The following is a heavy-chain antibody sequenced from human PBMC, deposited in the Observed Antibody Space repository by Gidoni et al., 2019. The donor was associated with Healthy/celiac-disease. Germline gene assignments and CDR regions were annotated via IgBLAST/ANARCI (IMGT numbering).Heavy chain of an antibody. CDR1: GFTFRSYS. J-gene: IGHJ6*02. CDR3: ARDTHNRYSSSWVLNYYYGMDV. D-gene: IGHD6-13*01. Sequence: EVQLVESVGGLVKPGGSRRLSCAASGFTFRSYSMHWVRQAPGTGPECVSSISSSSSYIYYAYTVKGRFTISRDNAKNSLYLQMNSLSAEDTAVYYCARDTHNRYSSSWVLNYYYGMDVWGQGTTVTVSS. V-gene: IGHV3-21*01. CDR2: ISSSSSYI.